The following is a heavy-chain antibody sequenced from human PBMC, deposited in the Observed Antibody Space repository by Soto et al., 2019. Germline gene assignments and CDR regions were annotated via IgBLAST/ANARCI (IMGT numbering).Heavy chain of an antibody. J-gene: IGHJ4*02. CDR3: AKDGRGYNWNNYFDY. CDR1: GFTFSSYA. CDR2: IIGSGGST. Sequence: PGGSLRLSCAASGFTFSSYAMSWVRQAPGKGLVWGSAIIGSGGSTYYADSVKGRFTISRDTSKNKLSLQMNSLSAADTAVYYCAKDGRGYNWNNYFDYWGQGTLVTVSS. V-gene: IGHV3-23*01. D-gene: IGHD1-20*01.